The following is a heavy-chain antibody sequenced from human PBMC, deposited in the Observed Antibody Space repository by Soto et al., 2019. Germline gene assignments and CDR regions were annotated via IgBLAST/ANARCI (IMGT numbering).Heavy chain of an antibody. CDR2: IYPGDSHT. CDR3: ARDDPGFSGSHYIDYFNY. CDR1: GYIFTNYW. D-gene: IGHD1-26*01. J-gene: IGHJ4*02. Sequence: PGESLKISCKGSGYIFTNYWIGWVRQMPGKGLEWMGIIYPGDSHTTYSPSFQGQVTISADNSISTAYMQLSSLTSEDTAVYYCARDDPGFSGSHYIDYFNYWGQGALVTVSS. V-gene: IGHV5-51*01.